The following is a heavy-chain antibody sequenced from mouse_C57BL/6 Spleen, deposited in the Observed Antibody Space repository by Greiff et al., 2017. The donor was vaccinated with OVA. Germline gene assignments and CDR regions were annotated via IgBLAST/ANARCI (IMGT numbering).Heavy chain of an antibody. CDR2: IWSGGST. J-gene: IGHJ1*03. V-gene: IGHV2-2*01. CDR1: GFSLTSYG. D-gene: IGHD1-1*01. CDR3: ASYGSSYDWYFDV. Sequence: VQLQQSGPGLVQPSQSLSITCTVSGFSLTSYGVHWVRQSPGEGLEWLGVIWSGGSTDYNAAFISRLSISKDNSKSQVFFKMNSLQADDTAIYYCASYGSSYDWYFDVWGTGTTVTVSS.